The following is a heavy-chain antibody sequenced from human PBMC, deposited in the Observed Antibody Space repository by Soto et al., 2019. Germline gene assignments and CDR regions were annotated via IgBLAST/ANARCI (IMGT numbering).Heavy chain of an antibody. V-gene: IGHV3-7*03. D-gene: IGHD2-8*02. CDR2: IAQAGSEK. CDR1: RFTPSDLW. Sequence: RGFLRLSCSASRFTPSDLWMTWLRQAPGKGLEWLANIAQAGSEKHYVDFVKGRFTLSRDHGKNPLILQMKNPRAEDKAEHYPARGTELRYCSGSSYPGLDVWGQGTTVTVSS. J-gene: IGHJ6*02. CDR3: ARGTELRYCSGSSYPGLDV.